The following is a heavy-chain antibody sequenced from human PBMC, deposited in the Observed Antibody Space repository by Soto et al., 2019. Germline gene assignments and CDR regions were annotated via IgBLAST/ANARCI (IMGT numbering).Heavy chain of an antibody. V-gene: IGHV3-21*01. CDR3: ARDVRPGGYHFDS. Sequence: GGSLRLSCAASGFTFSVYSMNWVRQAPGKGLEWLSSIDDSSTYLFYADSVTGRFTISRDNAKNSLYLQMNSLRVEDTAVYYCARDVRPGGYHFDSWGQGALVTVSS. CDR2: IDDSSTYL. CDR1: GFTFSVYS. J-gene: IGHJ4*02. D-gene: IGHD1-26*01.